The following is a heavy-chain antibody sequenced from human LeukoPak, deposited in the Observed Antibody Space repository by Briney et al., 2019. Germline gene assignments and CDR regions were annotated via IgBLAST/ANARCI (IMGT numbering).Heavy chain of an antibody. V-gene: IGHV4-59*08. D-gene: IGHD2-21*02. CDR1: GGSISSYY. J-gene: IGHJ6*02. CDR3: ARHVAVTPRSRGYGMDV. CDR2: IYYSGST. Sequence: PSETLSLTCTVSGGSISSYYWSWIRQPPGKGLEWIGYIYYSGSTNYNPSHKSRVTISVDTSKNQFSLKLSSVTAADTAVYYCARHVAVTPRSRGYGMDVWGQGTTVTVSS.